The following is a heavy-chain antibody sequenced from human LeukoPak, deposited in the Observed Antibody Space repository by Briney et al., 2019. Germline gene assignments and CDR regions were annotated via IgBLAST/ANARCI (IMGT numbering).Heavy chain of an antibody. CDR2: INPNSGGT. CDR1: GYTFTGYY. Sequence: ASVKVSCKASGYTFTGYYMHWVRQAPGQGLEWMGWINPNSGGTNYAQKFQGRVTMTRDTSISTAYMELSRLRSDDTAVYYCARPTSSWEYFQHWGQGNLVTVSS. CDR3: ARPTSSWEYFQH. V-gene: IGHV1-2*02. D-gene: IGHD2-2*01. J-gene: IGHJ1*01.